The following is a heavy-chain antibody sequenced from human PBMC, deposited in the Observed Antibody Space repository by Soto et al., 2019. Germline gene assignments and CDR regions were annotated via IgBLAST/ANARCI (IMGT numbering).Heavy chain of an antibody. CDR2: IIPILGIA. D-gene: IGHD2-2*01. CDR1: GGTFRSYT. V-gene: IGHV1-69*04. J-gene: IGHJ4*02. CDR3: AREAGGPAASFDY. Sequence: ASVKVSCKASGGTFRSYTISWVRQAPGQGLEWMGRIIPILGIANYAQKFQGSVTITADKSTSTAYMELSSLRSEDTAVYYCAREAGGPAASFDYWGQGTLVTVSS.